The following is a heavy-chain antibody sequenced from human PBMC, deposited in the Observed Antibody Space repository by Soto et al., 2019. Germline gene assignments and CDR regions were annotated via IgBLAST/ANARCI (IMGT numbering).Heavy chain of an antibody. Sequence: GESRKISCNGSGYSFTSYWIGWVRQMRGKGLEWMGITYPGDSATRYGPSFQGQVTISADKSISTAYLQWRRLKASDTAMYYCARRGYSGYEAGGFDYWGQGTLVTVSS. D-gene: IGHD5-12*01. CDR1: GYSFTSYW. CDR3: ARRGYSGYEAGGFDY. V-gene: IGHV5-51*01. J-gene: IGHJ4*02. CDR2: TYPGDSAT.